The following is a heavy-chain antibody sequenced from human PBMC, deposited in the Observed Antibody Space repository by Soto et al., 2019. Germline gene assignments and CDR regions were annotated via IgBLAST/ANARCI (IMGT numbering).Heavy chain of an antibody. CDR2: INHSGST. CDR3: ARRKVGVVILFDY. D-gene: IGHD3-3*01. CDR1: GGSFSGYY. Sequence: SETLSLTCAVYGGSFSGYYWSWIRQPPGKGLEWIGEINHSGSTNYNPSLKSRVTISVDTSKNQFSLKLSSVTAADTAVYYCARRKVGVVILFDYWGQGTLVTVSS. J-gene: IGHJ4*02. V-gene: IGHV4-34*01.